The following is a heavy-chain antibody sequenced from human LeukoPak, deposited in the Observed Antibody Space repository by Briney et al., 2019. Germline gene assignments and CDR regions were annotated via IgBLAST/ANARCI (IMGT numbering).Heavy chain of an antibody. Sequence: AGESLKISCKGSGYSFTSYWIGWVRQMPGKGLEWMGIIYPGDSDTRYSPSFQGQVTISADKSISTAYLQWSSLKASDTAMYYCARHSIAARRLNYMDVWGKGTTVIVSS. CDR2: IYPGDSDT. V-gene: IGHV5-51*01. CDR3: ARHSIAARRLNYMDV. D-gene: IGHD6-6*01. J-gene: IGHJ6*03. CDR1: GYSFTSYW.